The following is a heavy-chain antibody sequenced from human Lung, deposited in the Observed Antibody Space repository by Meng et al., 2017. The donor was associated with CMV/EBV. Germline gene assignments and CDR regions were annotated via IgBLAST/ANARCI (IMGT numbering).Heavy chain of an antibody. CDR1: GFTFSSYA. Sequence: SCAASGFTFSSYAMHWVRQAPGKGLEWVAVISYDGSNKYYADSVKGRFTISRDNSKNTLYLQMNSLRAEDTAVYYCARTSGSYFHWGQGSLVTASS. CDR3: ARTSGSYFH. J-gene: IGHJ4*02. V-gene: IGHV3-30*04. D-gene: IGHD1-26*01. CDR2: ISYDGSNK.